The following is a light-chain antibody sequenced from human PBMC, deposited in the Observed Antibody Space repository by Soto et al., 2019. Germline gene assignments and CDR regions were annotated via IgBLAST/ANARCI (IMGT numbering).Light chain of an antibody. CDR3: QQANSFPLT. J-gene: IGKJ4*01. CDR2: TAS. Sequence: DIQMTQSPSSVSASVGDRVTITCRALQCISSLLAWCQQKPGKAPNLLIHTASNLQSGVPSRFSGSGSGTDFTSTISSLQPEDFANYYCQQANSFPLTFGGGTKVEIK. CDR1: QCISSL. V-gene: IGKV1-12*01.